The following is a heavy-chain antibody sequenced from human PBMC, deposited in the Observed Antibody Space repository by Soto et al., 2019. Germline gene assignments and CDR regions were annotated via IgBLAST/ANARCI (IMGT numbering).Heavy chain of an antibody. CDR2: ISSDSRTI. V-gene: IGHV3-48*02. Sequence: GFSLSDYAVNWVRQAPGKGLEWVSFISSDSRTIYYADSVEGRFTVSRDNARNSVSLQMDSLRDEDAAVYYCARIKLVEWFFINVDVYDMDVWGQGTPVTVSS. J-gene: IGHJ6*02. D-gene: IGHD3-3*01. CDR3: ARIKLVEWFFINVDVYDMDV. CDR1: GFSLSDYA.